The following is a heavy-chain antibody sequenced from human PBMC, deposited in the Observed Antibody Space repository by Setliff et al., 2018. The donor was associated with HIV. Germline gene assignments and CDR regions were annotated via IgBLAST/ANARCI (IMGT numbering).Heavy chain of an antibody. Sequence: SETLSLTCAVYGGSFSGYYWSWIRQTPGKGLEWIGEANHSGSTNYNPSLKSRVSISVDTSKNQFSLKLHSVTAADTAVYYCVRAGAGQQLVDYWGLGTLVTVSS. V-gene: IGHV4-34*01. CDR2: ANHSGST. D-gene: IGHD4-4*01. J-gene: IGHJ4*02. CDR1: GGSFSGYY. CDR3: VRAGAGQQLVDY.